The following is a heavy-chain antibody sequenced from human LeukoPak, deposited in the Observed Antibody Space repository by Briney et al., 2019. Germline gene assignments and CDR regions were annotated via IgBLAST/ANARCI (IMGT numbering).Heavy chain of an antibody. J-gene: IGHJ4*02. V-gene: IGHV3-74*01. CDR2: ISPDGTTT. CDR3: ATLHVDTPNSPPKSPRGFAY. Sequence: PGGSLRLSCVVSGFSFTPYWMHWFRQAPGKGLVWVSRISPDGTTTVYADSVRGRFAVSRDNSNKVLFLQMNSLRVEDTAVYFCATLHVDTPNSPPKSPRGFAYWGQGTLVAVSS. D-gene: IGHD5-18*01. CDR1: GFSFTPYW.